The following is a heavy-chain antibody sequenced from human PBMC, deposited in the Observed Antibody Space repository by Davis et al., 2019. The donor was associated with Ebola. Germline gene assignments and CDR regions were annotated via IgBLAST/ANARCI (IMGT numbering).Heavy chain of an antibody. V-gene: IGHV3-20*04. CDR2: VNWNGGTT. J-gene: IGHJ3*02. CDR1: GFTFHNYG. D-gene: IGHD2-21*01. Sequence: GESLKISCAASGFTFHNYGMNWVRQVPGKGLEWVAAVNWNGGTTGYAASVKGRFTISRDNAKKSLYLQMNSLRPEDTAFYYCARDDCNYWGQDPFDIWGQGTMVTVSS. CDR3: ARDDCNYWGQDPFDI.